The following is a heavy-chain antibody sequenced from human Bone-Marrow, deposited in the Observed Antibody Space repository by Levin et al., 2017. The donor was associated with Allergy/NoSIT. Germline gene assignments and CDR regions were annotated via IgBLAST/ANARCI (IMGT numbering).Heavy chain of an antibody. CDR1: GYIFTDYY. J-gene: IGHJ5*02. D-gene: IGHD6-19*01. Sequence: EASVKVSCKASGYIFTDYYLHWLRQAPGQELEWMGWINPDSGGTEYSEKFQGRVTLTTDTSITTAFMALSGLKSDDTAVYYCAAADSNRGGWWFDPWGQGTLVIVSS. CDR2: INPDSGGT. CDR3: AAADSNRGGWWFDP. V-gene: IGHV1-2*02.